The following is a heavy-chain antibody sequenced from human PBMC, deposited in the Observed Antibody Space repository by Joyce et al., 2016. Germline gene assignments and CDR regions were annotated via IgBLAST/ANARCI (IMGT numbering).Heavy chain of an antibody. CDR2: VYFRGDS. D-gene: IGHD2-21*01. CDR3: VRQAYYESGGFDY. CDR1: GGSISSTNHY. V-gene: IGHV4-39*01. Sequence: QLQFQESGPGLVRPSETLSLTCSVSGGSISSTNHYWGWIRQSPGKGLEWVATVYFRGDSYYNPSLKSRLTISVDTSKNQFSLKLISVTAADTAVYYCVRQAYYESGGFDYWGQGTLVTVSS. J-gene: IGHJ4*02.